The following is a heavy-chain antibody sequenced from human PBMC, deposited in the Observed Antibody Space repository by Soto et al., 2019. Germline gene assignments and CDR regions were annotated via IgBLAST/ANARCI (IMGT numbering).Heavy chain of an antibody. CDR1: GFSFSSCA. CDR3: ARVSIAVAGIAYYFDY. D-gene: IGHD6-19*01. V-gene: IGHV3-30-3*01. CDR2: VSHDGSNK. Sequence: GGSLRLSCAASGFSFSSCAMHWVRQAPGKGLEWVAVVSHDGSNKYYADSEKGRVTISRDNSINTVYLQMNSLRAEDTAVYYCARVSIAVAGIAYYFDYWGQGTLVTVSS. J-gene: IGHJ4*02.